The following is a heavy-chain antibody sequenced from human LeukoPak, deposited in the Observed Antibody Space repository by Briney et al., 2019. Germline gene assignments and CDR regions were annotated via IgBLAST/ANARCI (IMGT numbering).Heavy chain of an antibody. D-gene: IGHD2-15*01. CDR3: ARGYCSGGSCPTRYYYYGMDV. CDR2: ISSSSSYI. J-gene: IGHJ6*02. Sequence: KPGGSLRLSCAASGFTFSSYSMNWVRQAPGKGLEWVSSISSSSSYIYYADSVKGRFTISRDNAKNSLYLQMNSLRAEDTAVYYCARGYCSGGSCPTRYYYYGMDVWGQGTTVTVSS. V-gene: IGHV3-21*01. CDR1: GFTFSSYS.